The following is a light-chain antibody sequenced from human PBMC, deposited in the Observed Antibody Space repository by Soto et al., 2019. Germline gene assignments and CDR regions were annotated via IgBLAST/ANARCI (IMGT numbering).Light chain of an antibody. Sequence: QSDLQHPASGSGVPGRGIAISCTGTSSDVGAFNYVSWYQQHPGKAPKFMIFDVSSRPSGVSDRFSGSKSGNTASLTISGLQTEDEADYYCASYTTSSTYVFGTGTKVTVL. CDR1: SSDVGAFNY. J-gene: IGLJ1*01. V-gene: IGLV2-14*03. CDR3: ASYTTSSTYV. CDR2: DVS.